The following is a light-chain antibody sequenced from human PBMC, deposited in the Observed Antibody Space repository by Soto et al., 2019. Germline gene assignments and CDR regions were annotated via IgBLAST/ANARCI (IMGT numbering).Light chain of an antibody. Sequence: EIVMTQSPATLAVSPGERATLSCRASQSVSSNLAWYQQKPGQAPRLLIYGASTRATGIPARFSGSGSGTDFSLTISSLQSEDFAVYYCQQYNNWSPCTFGQATKVEI. J-gene: IGKJ1*01. CDR2: GAS. CDR3: QQYNNWSPCT. CDR1: QSVSSN. V-gene: IGKV3-15*01.